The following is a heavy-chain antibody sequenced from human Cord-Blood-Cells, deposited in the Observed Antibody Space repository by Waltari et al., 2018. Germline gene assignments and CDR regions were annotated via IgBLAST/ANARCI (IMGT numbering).Heavy chain of an antibody. CDR1: GGSISSSSSY. D-gene: IGHD3-22*01. J-gene: IGHJ4*02. CDR3: ASTAPYYYDSSGYYYFDY. Sequence: QLQLQESGPGLVKPSETLSLTCPVSGGSISSSSSYWGWIRQPPGKGLEWFGSIYYSRSTYYNPSLKSRLTISVDTSKNQFSLKRSSVTAADTSVYYCASTAPYYYDSSGYYYFDYWGQGTLVTVSS. CDR2: IYYSRST. V-gene: IGHV4-39*01.